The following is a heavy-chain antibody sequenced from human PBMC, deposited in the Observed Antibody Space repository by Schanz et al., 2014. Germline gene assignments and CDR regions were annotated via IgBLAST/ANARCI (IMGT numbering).Heavy chain of an antibody. Sequence: EVKLLESGGTLVRPGGSLRLSCAASGFTFSTYAMAWVRQAPGKGLEWLSVISASGGDTYYADSVKGRFTISRDNSKNTLYLQMSSLRADDTAVDYCAKAADWPVTRFDPWGQGTLVTVSS. J-gene: IGHJ5*02. V-gene: IGHV3-23*01. CDR2: ISASGGDT. D-gene: IGHD3-9*01. CDR1: GFTFSTYA. CDR3: AKAADWPVTRFDP.